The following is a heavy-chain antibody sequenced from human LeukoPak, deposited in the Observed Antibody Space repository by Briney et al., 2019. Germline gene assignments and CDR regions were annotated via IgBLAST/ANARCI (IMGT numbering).Heavy chain of an antibody. V-gene: IGHV4-59*01. Sequence: PSETLSLTCTVSGGSISSYYWSWIRQPPGKGLEWIGYIYYSGSTNYNPSLKRRVTISVDTSKNQFSLKLSSVTAADTAVYYCARSSQNFYWGDSSGYYFDYWGQGTLVTVSS. CDR2: IYYSGST. D-gene: IGHD3-22*01. CDR3: ARSSQNFYWGDSSGYYFDY. CDR1: GGSISSYY. J-gene: IGHJ4*02.